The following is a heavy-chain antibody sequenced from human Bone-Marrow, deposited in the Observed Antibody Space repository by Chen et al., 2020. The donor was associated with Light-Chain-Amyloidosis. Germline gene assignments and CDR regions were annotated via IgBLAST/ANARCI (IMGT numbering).Heavy chain of an antibody. J-gene: IGHJ4*02. CDR1: GFTFSSYA. D-gene: IGHD6-13*01. Sequence: QVQLVESGGGVVQPGRSLRLSCAASGFTFSSYAMHWVRQAPGKGLEWVAVISYDGSNKYYADSVKGRFTISRDNSKNTLYLQMNSLRAEDTAVYYCAREGGVIAAAESQCGNFDYWGQGTLVTVSS. V-gene: IGHV3-30-3*01. CDR3: AREGGVIAAAESQCGNFDY. CDR2: ISYDGSNK.